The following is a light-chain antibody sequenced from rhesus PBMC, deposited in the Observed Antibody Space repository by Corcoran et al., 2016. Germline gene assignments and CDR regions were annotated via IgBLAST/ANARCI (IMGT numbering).Light chain of an antibody. CDR3: QQYNSAPLT. Sequence: DIQMTQSPSSLSASVGDRVSITCRASQGIRSWLARYQQKPGKAPKLMIYKASSLQSGVPSRFSGIGSGTEFTLTISSLQPEDFATYYCQQYNSAPLTVGGGTKVEIK. J-gene: IGKJ4*01. CDR2: KAS. CDR1: QGIRSW. V-gene: IGKV1-21*01.